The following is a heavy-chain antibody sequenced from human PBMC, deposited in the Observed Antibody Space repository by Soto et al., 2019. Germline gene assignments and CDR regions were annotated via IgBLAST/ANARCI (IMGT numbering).Heavy chain of an antibody. J-gene: IGHJ4*02. D-gene: IGHD2-15*01. CDR3: ASLVVLYWPFDY. CDR2: IYYGGST. V-gene: IGHV4-39*01. CDR1: GGSVSSSSYY. Sequence: QLQLQESGPGLVKPSETLSLTCTVSGGSVSSSSYYWGWIRQPPGRGLEWIGTIYYGGSTYYNPSLKRRVTISVDTSKNQCSLKLSSVTAADTAVYYCASLVVLYWPFDYWVQGTLVTVSS.